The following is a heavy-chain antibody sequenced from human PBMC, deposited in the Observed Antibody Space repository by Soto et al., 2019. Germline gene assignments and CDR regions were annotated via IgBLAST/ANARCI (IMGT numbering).Heavy chain of an antibody. CDR3: AVDYYDSSGWKLDAFDI. CDR2: ISAYNGNT. D-gene: IGHD3-22*01. V-gene: IGHV1-18*04. Sequence: VASVKVSCKASGYTFTSYGISWVRQAPGQGLEWMGWISAYNGNTNYAQKLQGRVTMTTDTSTSTAYMELRSLRSDDTAVYYCAVDYYDSSGWKLDAFDIWGQGTMVTVSS. CDR1: GYTFTSYG. J-gene: IGHJ3*02.